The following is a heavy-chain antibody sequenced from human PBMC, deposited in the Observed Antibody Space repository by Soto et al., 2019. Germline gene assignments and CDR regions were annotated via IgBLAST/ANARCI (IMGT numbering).Heavy chain of an antibody. CDR3: ARAFSDAFDI. Sequence: PGWSLRLSCASSVFTFIDYYMTWIRQAPGKGLEWVSYISSSGTGIYYADSVKGRFTISRDNAKKSLYLQMSSLRAEDTAVYYCARAFSDAFDIWGQGTMVTVSS. V-gene: IGHV3-11*01. CDR2: ISSSGTGI. J-gene: IGHJ3*02. CDR1: VFTFIDYY.